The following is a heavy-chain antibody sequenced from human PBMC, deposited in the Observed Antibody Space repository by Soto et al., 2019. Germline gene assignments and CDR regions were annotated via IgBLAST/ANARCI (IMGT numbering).Heavy chain of an antibody. Sequence: QTLSLTCAISGDSVSSNSAAWNWIRLSPSRGLEWLARTYYRSRWYNDYAVSVRSRITVNPDTSKNQFSLQLTSVTPEDTAVYYCAGTTSHQWYYMDVWGKGTTVTAP. J-gene: IGHJ6*03. CDR3: AGTTSHQWYYMDV. D-gene: IGHD1-7*01. CDR2: TYYRSRWYN. V-gene: IGHV6-1*01. CDR1: GDSVSSNSAA.